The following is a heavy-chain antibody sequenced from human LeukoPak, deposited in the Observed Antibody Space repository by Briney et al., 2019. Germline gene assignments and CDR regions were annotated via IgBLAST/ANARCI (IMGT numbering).Heavy chain of an antibody. V-gene: IGHV3-13*01. CDR1: GFTFSSYD. J-gene: IGHJ2*01. Sequence: GGSLRLSCAASGFTFSSYDMHWVRQATGKGLEWVSAIGTAGDTYYPGSVKGRFTISRGNAKNSLYLQMNSLRAGDTAVYYCARVSNAIREGCFDLWGRGTLVTVSS. CDR3: ARVSNAIREGCFDL. D-gene: IGHD2-21*01. CDR2: IGTAGDT.